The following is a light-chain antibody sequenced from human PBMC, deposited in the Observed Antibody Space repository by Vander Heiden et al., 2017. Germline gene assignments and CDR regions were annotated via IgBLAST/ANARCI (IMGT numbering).Light chain of an antibody. CDR3: QVSVSSRDQVV. V-gene: IGLV3-21*03. CDR2: DDS. CDR1: NIGSKS. Sequence: SYVLTQPPSVSVAPGKTARITCGGNNIGSKSVHWYQQKPGQAPVLVVLDDSDRPSGIPERFSGYNPGKKATRTTSRVEAGEEADDYCQVSVSSRDQVVVGTGTKVTVL. J-gene: IGLJ1*01.